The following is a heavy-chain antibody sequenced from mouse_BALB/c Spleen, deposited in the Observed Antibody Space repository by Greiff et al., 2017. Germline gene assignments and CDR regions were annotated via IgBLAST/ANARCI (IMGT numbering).Heavy chain of an antibody. V-gene: IGHV2-6-7*01. CDR2: IWGDGST. J-gene: IGHJ2*01. CDR3: ARGGGYFDY. Sequence: VQGVESGPGLVAPSQSLSITCTVSGFSLTGYGVNWVRQPPGKGLEWLGMIWGDGSTDYNSALKSRLSISKDNSKSQVFLKMNSLQTDDTARYCCARGGGYFDYWGQGTTLTVSS. CDR1: GFSLTGYG.